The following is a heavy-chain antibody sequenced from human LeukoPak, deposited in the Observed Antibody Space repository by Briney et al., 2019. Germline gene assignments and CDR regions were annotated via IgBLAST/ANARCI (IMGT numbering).Heavy chain of an antibody. CDR2: IYYSGTT. CDR3: ARGVYIAAAQYGY. Sequence: SETLSLTCTVSGGSISNYYWSWIRQPPGKGLEWVGCIYYSGTTNYNPSLKSRVTISVDTSKNQFSLKLNSVTAADTAVYYCARGVYIAAAQYGYWGQGTLVTVSS. V-gene: IGHV4-59*01. CDR1: GGSISNYY. J-gene: IGHJ4*02. D-gene: IGHD6-13*01.